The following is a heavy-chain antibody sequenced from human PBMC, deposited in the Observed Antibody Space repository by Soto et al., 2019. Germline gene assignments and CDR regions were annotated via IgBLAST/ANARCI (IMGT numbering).Heavy chain of an antibody. D-gene: IGHD2-15*01. Sequence: PSETLSLTCTVSGGSISSGGYYWSWIRQHPGKGLEWIGYIYYSGSTYYNPSLKSRVTISVDTSKNQFSLKLSSVTAADTAVYYCARDRREYCSGGSCYSGMGYWGQGTLVTVSS. V-gene: IGHV4-31*03. CDR1: GGSISSGGYY. J-gene: IGHJ4*02. CDR2: IYYSGST. CDR3: ARDRREYCSGGSCYSGMGY.